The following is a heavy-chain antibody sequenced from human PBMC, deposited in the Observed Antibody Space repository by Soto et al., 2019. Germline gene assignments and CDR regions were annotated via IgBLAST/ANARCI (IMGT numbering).Heavy chain of an antibody. CDR2: IIPIFGTA. Sequence: SVKVSCKASGGTFSSYAISWVRQAPGQGLEWMGGIIPIFGTANYAQKFQGRVTITADESTSTAYMELSSLRSEDTAVYYCARDLRYCSGGSRYPENFDYWGQGTLVTVSS. CDR3: ARDLRYCSGGSRYPENFDY. CDR1: GGTFSSYA. V-gene: IGHV1-69*13. D-gene: IGHD2-15*01. J-gene: IGHJ4*02.